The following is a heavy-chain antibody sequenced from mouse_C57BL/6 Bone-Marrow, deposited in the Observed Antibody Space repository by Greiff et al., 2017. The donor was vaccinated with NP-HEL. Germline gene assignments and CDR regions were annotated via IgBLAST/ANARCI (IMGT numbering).Heavy chain of an antibody. J-gene: IGHJ2*01. CDR3: ARRRYYSHY. Sequence: VQVVESGAELARPGASVKLSCKASGYTFTSYGISWVKQRTGQGLEWIGEIYPRSGNTYYNEKFKGKATLTADKSSSTAYMELRSLTSEDSAVYFCARRRYYSHYWGQGTTLTVSS. V-gene: IGHV1-81*01. CDR2: IYPRSGNT. CDR1: GYTFTSYG. D-gene: IGHD1-1*01.